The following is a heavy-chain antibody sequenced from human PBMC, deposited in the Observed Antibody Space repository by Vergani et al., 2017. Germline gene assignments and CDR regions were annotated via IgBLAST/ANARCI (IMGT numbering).Heavy chain of an antibody. D-gene: IGHD2-2*01. CDR1: GGSISSHY. J-gene: IGHJ5*02. CDR3: ARDTVYCSSTSCERGWFDP. V-gene: IGHV4-59*11. Sequence: QVQLQESGPGLVKPSETLSLTCTASGGSISSHYWSWIRQPPGKGLEWIGYIYYSGSTNYNPSLKSRVTISVDTSKNQFSLKLSSVTAADTAVYYCARDTVYCSSTSCERGWFDPWGQGTLVTVSS. CDR2: IYYSGST.